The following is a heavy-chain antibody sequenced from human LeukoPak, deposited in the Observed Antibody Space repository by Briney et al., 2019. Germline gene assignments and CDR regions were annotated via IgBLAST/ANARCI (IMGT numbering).Heavy chain of an antibody. V-gene: IGHV3-23*01. J-gene: IGHJ4*02. CDR3: AKTHYDYWSGNSNYFDS. CDR1: GFTFSSYA. Sequence: GGSLRLSCAASGFTFSSYAMTWVRQAPGKGLEWVSAISGSGGSVYHADSVKGRFTISRDNSKNTLYLQMNSLRAEDTAVYYCAKTHYDYWSGNSNYFDSWGQGTLVTVSS. CDR2: ISGSGGSV. D-gene: IGHD3-3*01.